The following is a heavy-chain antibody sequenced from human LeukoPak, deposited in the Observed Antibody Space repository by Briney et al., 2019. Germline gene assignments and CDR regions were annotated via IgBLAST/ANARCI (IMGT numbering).Heavy chain of an antibody. V-gene: IGHV3-7*01. D-gene: IGHD2-2*01. Sequence: GGSLRLSCAASGFTFSSYWMSWVRQAPGKGLEWVANIKQDGSEKYYVDSVKGRFTISRDNAKNSLYLQMNSLRAEDTAVYYCARPEGYCSSTSCYGGDNRFDPWGQGTLVTVSS. CDR2: IKQDGSEK. J-gene: IGHJ5*02. CDR1: GFTFSSYW. CDR3: ARPEGYCSSTSCYGGDNRFDP.